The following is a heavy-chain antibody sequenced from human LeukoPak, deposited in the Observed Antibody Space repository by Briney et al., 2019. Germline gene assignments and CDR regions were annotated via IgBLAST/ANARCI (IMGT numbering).Heavy chain of an antibody. CDR1: EFTLSSYG. V-gene: IGHV3-21*01. Sequence: GGSLRLACAASEFTLSSYGLNWVRQARGKGLEWVGSMDTSNYIYYADSVKGRFTISRDNAKNSLYLQMNSLRAEDTAVYYCTRGRYCINTSCRYYYYYYMDVWGRGTTVTVSS. J-gene: IGHJ6*03. D-gene: IGHD2-2*01. CDR3: TRGRYCINTSCRYYYYYYMDV. CDR2: MDTSNYI.